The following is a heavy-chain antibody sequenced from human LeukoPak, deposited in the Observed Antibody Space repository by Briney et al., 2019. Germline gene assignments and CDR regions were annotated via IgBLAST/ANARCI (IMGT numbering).Heavy chain of an antibody. J-gene: IGHJ5*02. D-gene: IGHD2-2*01. Sequence: GESLKISCKGSGYSFTSYWIGWVRQMPGKGLEWMGIIYPGDSDTRYSPSFQGQVTISADKSISTAYLQWSSLKASDTAMYYCARHWRCCSTSCYPPGFDPWGQGTLITVSS. CDR2: IYPGDSDT. CDR1: GYSFTSYW. V-gene: IGHV5-51*01. CDR3: ARHWRCCSTSCYPPGFDP.